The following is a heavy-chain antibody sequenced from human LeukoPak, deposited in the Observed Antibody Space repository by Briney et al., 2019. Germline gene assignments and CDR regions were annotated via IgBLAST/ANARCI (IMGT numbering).Heavy chain of an antibody. D-gene: IGHD2-21*01. CDR1: GGSISSYY. CDR3: ARGPLYCGGDCYFYGMDV. CDR2: IYYSGST. V-gene: IGHV4-59*08. Sequence: SETLSLTCTVSGGSISSYYWSWIRQPPGKGLEWIGYIYYSGSTNYNPSLKSRVTMSVDTSKNQFSLKLSSVTAADTAVYYCARGPLYCGGDCYFYGMDVWGQGTTVTVSS. J-gene: IGHJ6*02.